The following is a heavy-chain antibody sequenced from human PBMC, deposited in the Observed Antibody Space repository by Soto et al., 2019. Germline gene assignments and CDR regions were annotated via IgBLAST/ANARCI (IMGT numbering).Heavy chain of an antibody. D-gene: IGHD4-4*01. CDR3: ARETYRGFYFDY. V-gene: IGHV3-74*01. CDR1: GFTFTDYW. CDR2: INSDGSRT. Sequence: RLSCAAPGFTFTDYWTHWVRQAPGKGLVWVSRINSDGSRTSYADSVTGRFTISRDNAKNTLYLQMNSLRVGDTALYYCARETYRGFYFDYWGQGTLVTVSS. J-gene: IGHJ4*02.